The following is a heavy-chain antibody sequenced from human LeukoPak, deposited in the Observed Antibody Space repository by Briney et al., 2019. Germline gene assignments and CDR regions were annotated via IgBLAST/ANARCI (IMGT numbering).Heavy chain of an antibody. J-gene: IGHJ5*02. CDR3: ATMGAHSGSYVWFDP. D-gene: IGHD1-26*01. CDR2: IYYSGST. Sequence: PSETLSLTCTVSGGSISSSSYYWGWIRQPPGKGLEWIGSIYYSGSTYYNPSLTSRVTISVDTSKNQFSLKLSSVTAADTAVYYCATMGAHSGSYVWFDPWGQGALVTVSS. CDR1: GGSISSSSYY. V-gene: IGHV4-39*01.